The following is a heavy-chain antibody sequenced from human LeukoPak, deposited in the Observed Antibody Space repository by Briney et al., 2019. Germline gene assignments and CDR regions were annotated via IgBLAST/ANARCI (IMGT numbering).Heavy chain of an antibody. CDR3: ATLGWTLAVAGLPWY. Sequence: GGSLRLSCAASGFTFDHYAMHWVRQAPGKGLEWVSLISGDGGSTYYADSVKGRFTISRDNSKNSLSLQMNSLRAEDTAVYYCATLGWTLAVAGLPWYWGQGTLVTVSS. V-gene: IGHV3-43*02. D-gene: IGHD6-19*01. J-gene: IGHJ4*02. CDR1: GFTFDHYA. CDR2: ISGDGGST.